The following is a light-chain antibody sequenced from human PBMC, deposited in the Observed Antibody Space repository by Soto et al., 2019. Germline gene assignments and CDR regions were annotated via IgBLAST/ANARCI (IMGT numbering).Light chain of an antibody. CDR2: TSS. Sequence: DIQQTQSPSSLSASVGDRVTITCRASQNIGRYLNWYQQKPGKAPNLLIYTSSTLQSGVPSRFSGSGSGTDFTLTISSLQPEDFASYYCQQSYSTPLYTFGQGTKLDIK. CDR1: QNIGRY. V-gene: IGKV1-39*01. CDR3: QQSYSTPLYT. J-gene: IGKJ2*01.